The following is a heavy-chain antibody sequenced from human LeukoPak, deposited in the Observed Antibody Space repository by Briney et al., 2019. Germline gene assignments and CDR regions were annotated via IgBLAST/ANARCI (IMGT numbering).Heavy chain of an antibody. J-gene: IGHJ4*02. CDR1: GFTVSNNY. V-gene: IGHV3-53*01. Sequence: GGSLRLSCAASGFTVSNNYMSWVRQAPGKGLEWVSVIHSGGTTNYADSVQGRFTISRDNSKTTVYLHMNSLRAKDTAVYYCARDSDSGYGPFASWGQGTLVTVSS. CDR3: ARDSDSGYGPFAS. D-gene: IGHD5-12*01. CDR2: IHSGGTT.